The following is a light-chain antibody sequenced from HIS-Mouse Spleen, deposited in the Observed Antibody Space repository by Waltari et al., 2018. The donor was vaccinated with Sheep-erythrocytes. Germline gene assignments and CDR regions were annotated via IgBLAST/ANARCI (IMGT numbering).Light chain of an antibody. CDR2: WAS. Sequence: DIVMTQSPDPLAVSLGERATINCKSSQSVLYSSNNKNYLAWYQQKPGQPPKLLIYWASTRESGVPDRFSGSGSGTDFTLTISSLQAEDVAVYYCQQHYSSLTFGGGTKVEIK. CDR3: QQHYSSLT. J-gene: IGKJ4*01. CDR1: QSVLYSSNNKNY. V-gene: IGKV4-1*01.